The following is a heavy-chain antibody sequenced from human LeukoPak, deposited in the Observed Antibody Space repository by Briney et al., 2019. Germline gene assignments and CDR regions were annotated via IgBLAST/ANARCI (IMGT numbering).Heavy chain of an antibody. CDR1: GFTFSSYS. CDR2: ISSSSSYI. D-gene: IGHD3-9*01. CDR3: ARDFGDLTGRYNWFDP. J-gene: IGHJ5*02. Sequence: KPGGSLRLSCAASGFTFSSYSMNWVRQAPGKGLEWVSSISSSSSYIYYADSVKGRFTISRDNAKNSLYLQMNSLRVEDTALYYCARDFGDLTGRYNWFDPWGQGTLVIVSS. V-gene: IGHV3-21*04.